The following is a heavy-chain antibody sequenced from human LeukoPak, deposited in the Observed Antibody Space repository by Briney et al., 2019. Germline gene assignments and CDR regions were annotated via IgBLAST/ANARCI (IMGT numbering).Heavy chain of an antibody. CDR2: IYYTGST. CDR1: GGSISNYY. V-gene: IGHV4-59*08. Sequence: SETLSLTCTVSGGSISNYYWTWIRQPPGKGLEWIGYIYYTGSTNYNPSLKSRVTISVDTSKNQFSLKLSSVTAADTAVYHCAXXXXXDMDYFDYWGQGTLVTVSS. D-gene: IGHD2-15*01. CDR3: AXXXXXDMDYFDY. J-gene: IGHJ4*02.